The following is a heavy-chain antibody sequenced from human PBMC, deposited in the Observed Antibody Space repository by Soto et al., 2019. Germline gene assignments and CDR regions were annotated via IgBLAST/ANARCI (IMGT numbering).Heavy chain of an antibody. CDR2: ISAYNGDT. CDR1: GYTFTSYG. V-gene: IGHV1-18*01. D-gene: IGHD1-20*01. Sequence: QVQLVQSGAEVKKPGASVKVSCKASGYTFTSYGISWVRQAPGQGLEWMGWISAYNGDTNYAQKLQGRVTMTTDTSTSTDYMELRSLRSDDTAVYYCARLFGYNALGVGGMDVWGQGTTVTVSS. CDR3: ARLFGYNALGVGGMDV. J-gene: IGHJ6*02.